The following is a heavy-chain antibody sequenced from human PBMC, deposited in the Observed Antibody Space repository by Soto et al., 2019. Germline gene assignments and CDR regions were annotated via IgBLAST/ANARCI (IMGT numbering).Heavy chain of an antibody. D-gene: IGHD6-13*01. Sequence: GGSLRLSCAASGFTVSSNYMSWVRQAPGKGLEWVSVIYSGGSTYYADSVKGRFTISRDNSKNTLYLQMNSLRAEDTAVYYCARVPYSSSWYSVDPWGQGTLVTVSS. J-gene: IGHJ5*02. CDR3: ARVPYSSSWYSVDP. CDR2: IYSGGST. CDR1: GFTVSSNY. V-gene: IGHV3-53*01.